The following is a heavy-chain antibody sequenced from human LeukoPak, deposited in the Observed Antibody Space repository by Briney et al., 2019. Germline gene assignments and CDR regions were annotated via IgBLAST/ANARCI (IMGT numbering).Heavy chain of an antibody. Sequence: PGGSLRLSCAASGFTFSSYWMSWVRQAPGKGLEWVANIKQDGSDKYYVDSVKGRFTISRDNAKNSLYLQMNSLRAEDTAVYYCARDKIVGATNFDYWGQGTLVTVSP. CDR3: ARDKIVGATNFDY. V-gene: IGHV3-7*03. CDR1: GFTFSSYW. CDR2: IKQDGSDK. D-gene: IGHD1-26*01. J-gene: IGHJ4*02.